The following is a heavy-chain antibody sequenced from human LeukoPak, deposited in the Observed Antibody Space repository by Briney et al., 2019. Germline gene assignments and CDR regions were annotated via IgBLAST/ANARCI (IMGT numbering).Heavy chain of an antibody. CDR2: MSVDSATT. J-gene: IGHJ4*02. CDR1: GFNFGSYS. V-gene: IGHV3-23*01. D-gene: IGHD3-10*01. CDR3: ARKSASGNYPLDY. Sequence: GGSLRLSCAASGFNFGSYSMTWVRQAPGKGLEWVSVMSVDSATTFYADSVKGRFTISRDNAKNTVFLQMSSLRAEDTALYYCARKSASGNYPLDYWGQGTLVTVSS.